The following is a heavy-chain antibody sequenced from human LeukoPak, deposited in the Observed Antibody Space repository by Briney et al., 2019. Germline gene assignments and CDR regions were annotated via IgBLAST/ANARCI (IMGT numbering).Heavy chain of an antibody. D-gene: IGHD2-2*01. Sequence: ASVKVSCKASGYTFTSYDINWVRQATGQGLEWMGWMNPNSGNTGYAQKFQGRVTMTRNTSISTAYMELSSLRSEDTAVYYCARDRRGRYCSSISCYLGCFDPWGQGTLVTVSS. CDR1: GYTFTSYD. CDR2: MNPNSGNT. CDR3: ARDRRGRYCSSISCYLGCFDP. J-gene: IGHJ5*02. V-gene: IGHV1-8*01.